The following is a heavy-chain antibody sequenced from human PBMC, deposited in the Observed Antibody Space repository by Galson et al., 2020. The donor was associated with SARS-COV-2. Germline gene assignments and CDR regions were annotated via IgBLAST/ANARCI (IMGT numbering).Heavy chain of an antibody. J-gene: IGHJ6*02. CDR3: AKVSLILGASSFYYYFAMDV. CDR2: ISYDGQSE. CDR1: GFTFSKHG. D-gene: IGHD2-21*01. Sequence: GGSLRLSCEASGFTFSKHGMHWVRQAPGKGLEWVAVISYDGQSEKYADSVRGRFSISRDNSKNTLYLQMNTLRTEDTALYYCAKVSLILGASSFYYYFAMDVGGQGTTVTVSS. V-gene: IGHV3-30*18.